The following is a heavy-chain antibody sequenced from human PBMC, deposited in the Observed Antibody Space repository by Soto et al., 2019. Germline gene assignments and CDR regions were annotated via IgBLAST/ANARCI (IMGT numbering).Heavy chain of an antibody. CDR2: MNPNTGGA. D-gene: IGHD6-19*01. CDR1: GYNFNGYY. V-gene: IGHV1-2*02. J-gene: IGHJ4*02. CDR3: AKVISTIGSKQWLAQTKHQALDY. Sequence: QVNLVQSGAEVKKPGASVKVSCKASGYNFNGYYIHWVRQAPGQGLEWMGWMNPNTGGANYAQKFQGKVIMTTDTSISTAYLELRSPTSDDPAVYYCAKVISTIGSKQWLAQTKHQALDYWGQGTLVTVSS.